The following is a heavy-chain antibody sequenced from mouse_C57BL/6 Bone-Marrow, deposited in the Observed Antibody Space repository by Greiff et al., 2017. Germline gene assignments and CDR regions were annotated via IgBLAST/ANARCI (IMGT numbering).Heavy chain of an antibody. J-gene: IGHJ4*01. CDR1: GYTFTSYW. Sequence: QVQLQQPGAELVKPGASVKLSCKASGYTFTSYWMQWVKQRPGQGLEWIGEIDPSDSYTNYNQKFKGKATLTVDTSSSTAYMQLSRLTSEDSAVYYCARYDAMDYWGQGTSVTVSS. V-gene: IGHV1-50*01. CDR3: ARYDAMDY. CDR2: IDPSDSYT.